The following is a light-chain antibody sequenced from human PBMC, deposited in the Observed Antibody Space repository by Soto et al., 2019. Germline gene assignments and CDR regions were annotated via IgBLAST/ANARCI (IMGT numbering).Light chain of an antibody. CDR2: AAS. CDR3: QQFNSYPLT. J-gene: IGKJ3*01. V-gene: IGKV1-9*01. Sequence: DIQLTQSPSFLSASVGDRVTITCRASQGISSYLAWYQQKPGKAPKLLIYAASTLQSGVPPRFSGSGSGREFTLTTSSLQPEDFATYYWQQFNSYPLTCGPGTKVDIK. CDR1: QGISSY.